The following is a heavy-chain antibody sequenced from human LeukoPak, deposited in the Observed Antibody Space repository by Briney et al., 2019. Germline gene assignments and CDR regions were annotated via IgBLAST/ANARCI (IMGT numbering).Heavy chain of an antibody. Sequence: GSSVKVSCKASGGTFSSYAISWVRQAPGQGLEWMGGIIPIFGTASYAQKFQGRVTITADESTSTAYMELSSLRSEDTAVYYCARTVGYGDYFDYWGQGTLVTVSS. CDR2: IIPIFGTA. J-gene: IGHJ4*02. D-gene: IGHD4-17*01. CDR3: ARTVGYGDYFDY. V-gene: IGHV1-69*01. CDR1: GGTFSSYA.